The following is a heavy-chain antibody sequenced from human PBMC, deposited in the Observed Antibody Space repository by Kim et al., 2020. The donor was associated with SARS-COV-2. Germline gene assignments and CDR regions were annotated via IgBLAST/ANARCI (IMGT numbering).Heavy chain of an antibody. D-gene: IGHD6-19*01. V-gene: IGHV4-39*01. Sequence: SETLSLTCTVSGGSISSSSYYWGWIRQPPGKGLEWIGSIYYSGSTYYNPSLKSRVTISVDTSKNQFSLKLSSVTAADTAVYYCARHRGRGGEAVAGKTGWFDPWGQGTLVTVSS. CDR1: GGSISSSSYY. CDR2: IYYSGST. CDR3: ARHRGRGGEAVAGKTGWFDP. J-gene: IGHJ5*02.